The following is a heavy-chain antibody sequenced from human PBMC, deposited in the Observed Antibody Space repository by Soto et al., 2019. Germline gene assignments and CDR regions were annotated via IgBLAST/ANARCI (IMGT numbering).Heavy chain of an antibody. J-gene: IGHJ3*02. CDR2: IYHSGSS. D-gene: IGHD6-19*01. CDR3: ARCGFEAVAGSAFDI. V-gene: IGHV4-31*03. CDR1: GGSISSGGDY. Sequence: PSETLSLTCTVSGGSISSGGDYWSWIRQHPGKGLEWIGNIYHSGSSNYNPSLKSRVTISVDTSKNQSSLKLSSVTAADTAVYYCARCGFEAVAGSAFDIWGQGTMVTVSS.